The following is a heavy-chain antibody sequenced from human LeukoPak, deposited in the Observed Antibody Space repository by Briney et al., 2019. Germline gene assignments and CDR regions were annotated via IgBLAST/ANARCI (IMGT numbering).Heavy chain of an antibody. J-gene: IGHJ4*02. CDR3: ARDPRSSGYFFDY. CDR1: GFIFSSYV. V-gene: IGHV3-30*04. Sequence: GTSLRLSCAASGFIFSSYVMHWVRQAPGKGLEWVTVISYDATNENYADSVKGRFTISRDNSKNPLYLQMTSLRPEDTAVYYCARDPRSSGYFFDYWGQGTLVTVSS. D-gene: IGHD3-22*01. CDR2: ISYDATNE.